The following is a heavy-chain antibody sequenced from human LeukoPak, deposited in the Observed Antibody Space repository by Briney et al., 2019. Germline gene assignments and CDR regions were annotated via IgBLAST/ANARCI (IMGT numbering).Heavy chain of an antibody. CDR2: ISYDGSNK. Sequence: GGSLRLSCAASGFTFSSYDMHWVRQAPGKGLEWVAVISYDGSNKYYADSVKGRFTISRDNSKNTLYLQLNSLRAEDTAVYYCAKKGYYDGSGYYMYYFDHWGQGTLVTVSS. J-gene: IGHJ4*02. D-gene: IGHD3-22*01. CDR3: AKKGYYDGSGYYMYYFDH. CDR1: GFTFSSYD. V-gene: IGHV3-30*18.